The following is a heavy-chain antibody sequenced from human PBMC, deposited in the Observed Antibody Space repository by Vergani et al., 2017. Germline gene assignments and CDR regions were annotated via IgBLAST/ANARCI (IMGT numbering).Heavy chain of an antibody. CDR2: IKSKTDGGTT. CDR3: ARERRDSNYGDYYYYYGMDV. D-gene: IGHD4-11*01. CDR1: GFTFSNAW. Sequence: EVQLVESGGGLVKPGGSLRLSCAASGFTFSNAWMSWVRQAPGKGLEWVGRIKSKTDGGTTDYAAPVKGRFTISRDDSKNTLYLQMNSLKTEDTAVYYCARERRDSNYGDYYYYYGMDVWGQGTTVTVSS. V-gene: IGHV3-15*01. J-gene: IGHJ6*02.